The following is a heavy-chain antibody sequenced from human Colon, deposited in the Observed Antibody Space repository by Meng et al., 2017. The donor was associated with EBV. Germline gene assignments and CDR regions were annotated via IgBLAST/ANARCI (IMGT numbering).Heavy chain of an antibody. D-gene: IGHD4-17*01. J-gene: IGHJ2*01. CDR1: GGSISRSDW. CDR3: ASLYGDSSVWYLDL. V-gene: IGHV4-4*02. Sequence: QVQLQESGPGLVKPSETLSLTCAVSGGSISRSDWWSWVRQPPGKGLEWIGETSHSGSTDYSPSLKSRVTISLDKSKNQLSLKLNSVTAADTAVYYCASLYGDSSVWYLDLWGRGTLVTVSS. CDR2: TSHSGST.